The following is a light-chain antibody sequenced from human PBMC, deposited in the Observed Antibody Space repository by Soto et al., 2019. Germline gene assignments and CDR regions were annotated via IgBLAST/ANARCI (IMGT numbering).Light chain of an antibody. Sequence: EIVMTQSPATVSVSPGERATLSCRASQSVISNLAWYQQKPGQAPRLLIYGTSSRATGIPDRFSGSGSGTDFTLTISRLEPEDFAVYYCQQYDTSPLTFGGGTKVDIK. CDR1: QSVISN. V-gene: IGKV3-20*01. CDR2: GTS. J-gene: IGKJ4*01. CDR3: QQYDTSPLT.